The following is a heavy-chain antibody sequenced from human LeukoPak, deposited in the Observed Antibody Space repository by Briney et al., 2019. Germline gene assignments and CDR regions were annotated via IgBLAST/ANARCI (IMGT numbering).Heavy chain of an antibody. CDR1: GGSISSYY. CDR2: IYYSGST. CDR3: ARRYCSSTSCYRSRFDY. V-gene: IGHV4-59*08. Sequence: SETLSLTCTVSGGSISSYYWSWIRQPPGKGLEWIGYIYYSGSTNYNPSLKSRVTISVDTSKNQFSLKLSSVTAADTAVYYCARRYCSSTSCYRSRFDYWGQGTLVTVSS. D-gene: IGHD2-2*01. J-gene: IGHJ4*02.